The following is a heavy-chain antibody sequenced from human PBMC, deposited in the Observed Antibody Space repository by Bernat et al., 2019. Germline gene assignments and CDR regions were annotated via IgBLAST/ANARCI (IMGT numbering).Heavy chain of an antibody. D-gene: IGHD3-9*01. J-gene: IGHJ5*02. CDR2: ISYDGSNK. CDR3: ARDPSGGYFDWLLS. Sequence: VQLVESGGGLVQPGRSLRLSCTASGFTFGDYAMSWFRQAPGKGLEWVAVISYDGSNKSYADSVKGRFTISRDNSKNTLYLQMNSLRAEDTAVYYCARDPSGGYFDWLLSWGQGTLVTVSS. CDR1: GFTFGDYA. V-gene: IGHV3-30-3*01.